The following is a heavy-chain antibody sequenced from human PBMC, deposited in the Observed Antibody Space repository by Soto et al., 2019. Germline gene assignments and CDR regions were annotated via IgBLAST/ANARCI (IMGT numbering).Heavy chain of an antibody. Sequence: GGSLRLSCAASGFTFSSYAMTWVRQAPGKGLDWVSAISGSGSSTYYAASVRGRFTISRDNSKNTLYLQMNSLRAEDTAVYYCAKGLATFYYYGMDVWGQGTTVTVSS. CDR1: GFTFSSYA. D-gene: IGHD3-9*01. CDR3: AKGLATFYYYGMDV. J-gene: IGHJ6*02. V-gene: IGHV3-23*01. CDR2: ISGSGSST.